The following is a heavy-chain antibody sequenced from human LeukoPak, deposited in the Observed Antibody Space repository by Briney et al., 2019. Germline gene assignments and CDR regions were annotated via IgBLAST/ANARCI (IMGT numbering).Heavy chain of an antibody. CDR2: ISGSGGST. V-gene: IGHV3-23*01. CDR3: AKDPMVYYYGSGGSVFDY. D-gene: IGHD3-10*01. Sequence: GGSLRLSCGASGFTFSSYAMSWVRQAPGKGLEWVSAISGSGGSTYYADSVKGRFTISRDNSKNTLYLQMNSLRAEDTAVYYCAKDPMVYYYGSGGSVFDYWGQGTLVTVSS. J-gene: IGHJ4*02. CDR1: GFTFSSYA.